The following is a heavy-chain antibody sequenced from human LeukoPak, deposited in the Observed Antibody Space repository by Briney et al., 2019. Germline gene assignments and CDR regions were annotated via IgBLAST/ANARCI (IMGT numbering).Heavy chain of an antibody. CDR1: GYTFTSYY. Sequence: ASVKVSCKASGYTFTSYYKHWVRQAPGQGLEWMGIINPSGGSTSYAQKFQGRVTMTRDTSTSTVYMELSSLGSEDTAVYYCARETSFLVDIVATTHFDYWGQGTLVTVSS. V-gene: IGHV1-46*01. D-gene: IGHD5-12*01. J-gene: IGHJ4*02. CDR3: ARETSFLVDIVATTHFDY. CDR2: INPSGGST.